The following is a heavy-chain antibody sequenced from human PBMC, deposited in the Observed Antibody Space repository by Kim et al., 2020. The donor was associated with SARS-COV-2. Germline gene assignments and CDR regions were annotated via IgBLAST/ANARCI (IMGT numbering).Heavy chain of an antibody. J-gene: IGHJ4*02. CDR3: AKGQYSSSWYGLLLDY. Sequence: GGSLRLSCAASGFTFSSYAMHWVRQAPGKGLEWVAVISYDGSGNYYADSVKGRFTISRHNSKNTLSLQMNSLRAEDTAVFYCAKGQYSSSWYGLLLDYWGQGTLVTVSS. D-gene: IGHD6-13*01. V-gene: IGHV3-30*18. CDR2: ISYDGSGN. CDR1: GFTFSSYA.